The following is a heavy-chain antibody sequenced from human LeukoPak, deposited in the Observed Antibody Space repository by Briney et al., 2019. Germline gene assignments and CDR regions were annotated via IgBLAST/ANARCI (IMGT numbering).Heavy chain of an antibody. V-gene: IGHV3-9*01. Sequence: PGGSLRLSCAASGFTFDDYAMHWVRRAPGKGLEWVSGISWNSGSIGYADSVKGRFTISRDNAKNSLYLQMNSLRAEDTALYYCAKATGSYFTHNFDYWGQGTLVTVSS. J-gene: IGHJ4*02. CDR1: GFTFDDYA. CDR3: AKATGSYFTHNFDY. CDR2: ISWNSGSI. D-gene: IGHD1-26*01.